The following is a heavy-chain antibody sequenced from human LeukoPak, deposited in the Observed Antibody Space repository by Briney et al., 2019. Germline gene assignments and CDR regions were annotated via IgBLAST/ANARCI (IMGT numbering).Heavy chain of an antibody. J-gene: IGHJ4*02. D-gene: IGHD6-13*01. Sequence: ASVKVSCKASGYTFTNYDINWVRQATGQGLEWMGWLNPNSGNTGYAQKFQGRVTMTRNISVNTAYMELTSLRSDDTAVYYCARGLGSHGQQLGDYWGQGTLVTVSS. CDR3: ARGLGSHGQQLGDY. V-gene: IGHV1-8*01. CDR2: LNPNSGNT. CDR1: GYTFTNYD.